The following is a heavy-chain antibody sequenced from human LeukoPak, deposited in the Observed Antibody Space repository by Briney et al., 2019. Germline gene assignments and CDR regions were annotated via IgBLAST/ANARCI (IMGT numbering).Heavy chain of an antibody. CDR3: ARDAAEEVADRTYSFDY. J-gene: IGHJ4*02. CDR1: GGSISSYY. V-gene: IGHV4-4*07. CDR2: IYTSGST. Sequence: PSETLSLTCTVSGGSISSYYWSWIRQPAGKGLEWIGRIYTSGSTNYNPSLKSRVTMSVDTSKNQFSLKLSSVTAADTAVYYCARDAAEEVADRTYSFDYWGQGTLVTVSS. D-gene: IGHD6-19*01.